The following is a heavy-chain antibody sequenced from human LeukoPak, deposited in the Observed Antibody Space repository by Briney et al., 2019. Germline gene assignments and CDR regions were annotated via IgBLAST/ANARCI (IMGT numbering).Heavy chain of an antibody. J-gene: IGHJ3*02. V-gene: IGHV3-7*01. Sequence: GGSLRLSCEASGVTFVKYWMSWVRQAPGKGPEWVANMNQDGSEKYYVDSVKGRFTISRDNAKNSLYLQMNSLRAEDTAVYYCLLEWYDAFDIWGQGTMVTVSS. CDR3: LLEWYDAFDI. D-gene: IGHD3-3*01. CDR1: GVTFVKYW. CDR2: MNQDGSEK.